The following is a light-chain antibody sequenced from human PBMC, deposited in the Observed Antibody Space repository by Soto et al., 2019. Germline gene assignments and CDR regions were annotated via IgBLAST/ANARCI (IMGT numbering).Light chain of an antibody. V-gene: IGLV1-44*01. CDR1: SSNIGSNT. J-gene: IGLJ1*01. CDR3: ATWADGLNSYV. CDR2: SNN. Sequence: QSVLSQPPSASGTPGQRVTISCSGSSSNIGSNTVSWYQQLPQRAPKLLIFSNNQRPSGVPDRFSGSKSGTSASLAINGLQSEDEADYYCATWADGLNSYVFGTGTKVTVL.